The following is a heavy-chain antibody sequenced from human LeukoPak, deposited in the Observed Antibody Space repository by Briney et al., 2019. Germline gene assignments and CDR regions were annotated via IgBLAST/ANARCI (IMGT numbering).Heavy chain of an antibody. D-gene: IGHD1-26*01. J-gene: IGHJ4*02. Sequence: GGSLRLSCAASGFTFSSNAMNWVRRAPGKGLEWVSGITGSGDSTYYADSVKGRFTISRDNSKNTVYLQMNSLRAEDTAVYYCARGAYYSGSYRAYYFDYWGQGTLVTVSS. V-gene: IGHV3-23*01. CDR1: GFTFSSNA. CDR2: ITGSGDST. CDR3: ARGAYYSGSYRAYYFDY.